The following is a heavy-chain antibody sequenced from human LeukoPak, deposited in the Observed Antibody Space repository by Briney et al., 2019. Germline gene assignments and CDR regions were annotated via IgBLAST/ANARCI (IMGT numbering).Heavy chain of an antibody. J-gene: IGHJ6*03. CDR3: ARGPITIFGIYLDV. Sequence: SETLSLTCVVQGGPVSGYYWSWIRQSPGKGLEGIGKINHSGSINYSSSLKRRVSISVDTSKNQFSLKVISVTVADTAVYYCARGPITIFGIYLDVWGEGTTVTVSS. V-gene: IGHV4-34*01. CDR1: GGPVSGYY. CDR2: INHSGSI. D-gene: IGHD3-3*01.